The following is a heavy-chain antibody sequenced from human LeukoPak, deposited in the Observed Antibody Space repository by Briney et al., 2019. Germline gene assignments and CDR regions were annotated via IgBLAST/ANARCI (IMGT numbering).Heavy chain of an antibody. CDR3: ASVREFWSYYFDY. CDR2: ISWNSGSI. J-gene: IGHJ4*02. CDR1: GFTFDDYA. D-gene: IGHD3-3*01. V-gene: IGHV3-9*01. Sequence: PGGSLRLSCAASGFTFDDYAMHWVRQAPGKGLEWVSGISWNSGSIGYADSVKGRFTISRDNSKNTLYLQMNSLRAEDTAVYYCASVREFWSYYFDYWGQGTLVTVSS.